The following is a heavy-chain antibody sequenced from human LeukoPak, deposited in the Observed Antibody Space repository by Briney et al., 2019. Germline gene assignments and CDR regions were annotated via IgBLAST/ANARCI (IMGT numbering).Heavy chain of an antibody. Sequence: GGSLRLSCAASGFTFSSYGMHWVRQAPGKGLEWVAVIWYDGSNKYYADSVKGRFTISRDNAKNSLYLQMNSLRAEDTAVYYCAREVAAPYYYGMDVWGQGTTVTVSS. CDR2: IWYDGSNK. V-gene: IGHV3-33*01. CDR3: AREVAAPYYYGMDV. J-gene: IGHJ6*02. D-gene: IGHD6-19*01. CDR1: GFTFSSYG.